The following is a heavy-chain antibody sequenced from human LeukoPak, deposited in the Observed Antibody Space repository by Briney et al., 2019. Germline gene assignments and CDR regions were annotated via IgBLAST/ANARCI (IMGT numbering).Heavy chain of an antibody. V-gene: IGHV3-13*01. CDR1: GFTFSSYD. CDR3: ARVFYDSSGYYWDY. CDR2: IGTAGDT. Sequence: GGSLRLSCAASGFTFSSYDMHWVRQATGKGLEWVSAIGTAGDTYYPGSVKGRFTISGENAKNSLHLQMNSLRAEDTAVYYCARVFYDSSGYYWDYWGQGTLVTVSS. J-gene: IGHJ4*02. D-gene: IGHD3-22*01.